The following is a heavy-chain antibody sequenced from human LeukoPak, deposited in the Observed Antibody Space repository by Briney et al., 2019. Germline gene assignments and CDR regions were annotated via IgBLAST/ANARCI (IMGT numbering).Heavy chain of an antibody. CDR3: ARHARDGYASGNYYMDV. Sequence: GESLQISCKGSGLTNYWIGWVRQMPGTGLEWMGIIYPGDFDTRYSPSFQGQVTISADKSISTAYLQWSSLKASDTAMYYCARHARDGYASGNYYMDVWGKGTTVTVSS. D-gene: IGHD5-24*01. J-gene: IGHJ6*03. V-gene: IGHV5-51*01. CDR1: GLTNYW. CDR2: IYPGDFDT.